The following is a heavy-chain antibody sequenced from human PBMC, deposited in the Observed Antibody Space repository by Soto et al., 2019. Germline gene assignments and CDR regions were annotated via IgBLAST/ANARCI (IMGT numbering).Heavy chain of an antibody. CDR3: ARGLPGYGIYDYIWGSPNWFDP. CDR1: GGYIRSGGYY. J-gene: IGHJ5*02. Sequence: SETQSLTCTVSGGYIRSGGYYWSWIRQHPGKGLEWIGYIYYSGSTYYNPSLKSRVTISVDTSKNQFSLKLSSVTAADTAVYYCARGLPGYGIYDYIWGSPNWFDPWGQGTLVTVSS. CDR2: IYYSGST. D-gene: IGHD3-16*01. V-gene: IGHV4-31*03.